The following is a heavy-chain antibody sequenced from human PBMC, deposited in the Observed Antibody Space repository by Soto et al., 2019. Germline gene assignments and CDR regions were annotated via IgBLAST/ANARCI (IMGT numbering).Heavy chain of an antibody. V-gene: IGHV1-18*01. J-gene: IGHJ4*02. CDR1: GYTFTSYG. CDR3: ARSHIVPRLLMYPYDY. CDR2: ISAYNGNT. Sequence: GASVKVSCKASGYTFTSYGISWVRQAPGQGLEWMGWISAYNGNTNYAQKLQGRVTMTTDTSTSTAYMELRSLRSDDTAVYYCARSHIVPRLLMYPYDYWGQGTLVTVSS. D-gene: IGHD6-6*01.